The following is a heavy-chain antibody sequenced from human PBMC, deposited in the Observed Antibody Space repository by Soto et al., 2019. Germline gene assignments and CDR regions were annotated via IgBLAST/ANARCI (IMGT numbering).Heavy chain of an antibody. CDR2: ISPYNGNT. J-gene: IGHJ2*01. V-gene: IGHV1-18*01. CDR3: ARDGDRCTSTRCSPWPDTHFDL. Sequence: QVQLVQSGDEVKKPGASVKVSCKASGYTFTNYGISWVRQAPGQGLEWMGWISPYNGNTKYPQKLQGRVTMTTDTSPRPSYMELRSLRSDDTAVYFCARDGDRCTSTRCSPWPDTHFDLWGRGTLVTVSS. D-gene: IGHD2-2*01. CDR1: GYTFTNYG.